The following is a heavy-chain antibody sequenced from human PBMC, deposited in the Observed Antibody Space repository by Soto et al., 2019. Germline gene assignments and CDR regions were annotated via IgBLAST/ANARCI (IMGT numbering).Heavy chain of an antibody. CDR3: ASVRGGYYYAMDV. D-gene: IGHD3-10*02. Sequence: QVQLQESGPGLVKPSGTLSLICAVSGGSISSSNWWSWVRQPPGKGLEWIGEIYHSGSTNYNPSLKSRVTISVDKSKTQFSLKLSSVTAADTAVYYCASVRGGYYYAMDVWGQGTTVTVSS. CDR1: GGSISSSNW. V-gene: IGHV4-4*02. CDR2: IYHSGST. J-gene: IGHJ6*02.